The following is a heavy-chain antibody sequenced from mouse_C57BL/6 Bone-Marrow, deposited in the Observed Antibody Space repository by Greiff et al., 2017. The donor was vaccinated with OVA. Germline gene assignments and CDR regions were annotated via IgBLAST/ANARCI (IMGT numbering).Heavy chain of an antibody. CDR1: CYTFTSYW. V-gene: IGHV1-53*01. CDR2: INPSNGGT. Sequence: QVQLQPPWTELVKPGASVKLSCKASCYTFTSYWMPWVKQRPGQGLEWIGNINPSNGGTNYNEKFKSKATLTVDKSSSTAYMQLSSLTSEDSAVYYGARLLYDGYYGTWFAYWGQGTLVTVSA. D-gene: IGHD2-3*01. CDR3: ARLLYDGYYGTWFAY. J-gene: IGHJ3*01.